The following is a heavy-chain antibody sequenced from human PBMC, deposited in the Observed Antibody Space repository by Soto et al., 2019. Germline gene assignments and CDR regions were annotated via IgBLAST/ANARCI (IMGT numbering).Heavy chain of an antibody. CDR2: ISSSSSSI. CDR3: ARASYCTAGSCYSDS. V-gene: IGHV3-48*03. Sequence: EVQLVQSGGGLVQPGGSLRLSCVASGFSFSNFEMNWVRQAPGKGLEWISYISSSSSSIYYADFVEGRFTVSRDNAKSSLYLQMNRLRVEDTGTYYCARASYCTAGSCYSDSWGQGNLFTVSS. CDR1: GFSFSNFE. J-gene: IGHJ4*02. D-gene: IGHD2-8*02.